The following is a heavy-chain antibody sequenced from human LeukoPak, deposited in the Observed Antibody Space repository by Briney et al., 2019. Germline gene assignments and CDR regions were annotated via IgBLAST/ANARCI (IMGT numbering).Heavy chain of an antibody. Sequence: KAGGSLRLSCAASGFTFSSYSMNWVRQAPGKGLEWVSSISSSSSYIYYADSVKGRFTISRDNAKNSLYLQMNSLRAEDTAVYYCARELTVTTDASDIWGQGTMVTVSS. V-gene: IGHV3-21*01. J-gene: IGHJ3*02. D-gene: IGHD4-17*01. CDR1: GFTFSSYS. CDR3: ARELTVTTDASDI. CDR2: ISSSSSYI.